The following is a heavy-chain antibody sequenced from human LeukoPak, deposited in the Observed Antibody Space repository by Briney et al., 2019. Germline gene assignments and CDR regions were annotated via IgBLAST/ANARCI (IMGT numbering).Heavy chain of an antibody. V-gene: IGHV4-31*03. J-gene: IGHJ6*02. CDR3: ARDSSYGSGSYFADYYYYYGMDV. D-gene: IGHD3-10*01. CDR1: GGSISSGGYY. Sequence: PSETLSLTCTVSGGSISSGGYYWSWIRQHPGKGLEWIGYIYYSGSTYYNPSLKSRVTISVDTSKNQFSLKLSSVTAADTAVYYCARDSSYGSGSYFADYYYYYGMDVWGQGTTVTVSS. CDR2: IYYSGST.